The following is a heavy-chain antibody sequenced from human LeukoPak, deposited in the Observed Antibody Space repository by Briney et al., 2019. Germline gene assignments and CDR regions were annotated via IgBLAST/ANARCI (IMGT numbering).Heavy chain of an antibody. J-gene: IGHJ3*02. CDR2: IYYSGST. CDR3: ARHNXXXXXEIXXXAFDI. Sequence: PSETLSLTCTVSGGSISSSSYYWGWIRQPPGKGLEWIGSIYYSGSTYYNPSLKSRVTISVDTSKNQFSLKLSSVTAADTAVYYXARHNXXXXXEIXXXAFDIWGQGTMVTVS. V-gene: IGHV4-39*01. D-gene: IGHD1-1*01. CDR1: GGSISSSSYY.